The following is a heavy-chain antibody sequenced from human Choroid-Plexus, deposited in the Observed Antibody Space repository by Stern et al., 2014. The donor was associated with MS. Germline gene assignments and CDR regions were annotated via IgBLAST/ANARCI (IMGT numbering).Heavy chain of an antibody. Sequence: QVQLQESGPGLVKPSEALSLTCTVSGGSIGSYYWTWIRQSPGKGPEGIGYINDSGSAEYNPSLKRRVTISVDTSKNQLSLKLTSVTAADTAVYYCARVNRVVVATNYYYGMDVWGPGTTVTVSS. J-gene: IGHJ6*02. V-gene: IGHV4-59*01. CDR2: INDSGSA. D-gene: IGHD2-21*01. CDR1: GGSIGSYY. CDR3: ARVNRVVVATNYYYGMDV.